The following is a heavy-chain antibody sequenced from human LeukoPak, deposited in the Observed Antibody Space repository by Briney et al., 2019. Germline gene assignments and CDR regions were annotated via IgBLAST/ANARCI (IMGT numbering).Heavy chain of an antibody. CDR3: AKIQGYFDY. Sequence: PGGSLRLSCAASRFTLNTYAMSWVRQAPGKGLEWVSAISGSGGSTYYADSVKGRFTISRDNSKNTLYLQMNSLRAEDTAVYYCAKIQGYFDYWGQGNLVTVSS. CDR1: RFTLNTYA. V-gene: IGHV3-23*01. J-gene: IGHJ4*02. CDR2: ISGSGGST.